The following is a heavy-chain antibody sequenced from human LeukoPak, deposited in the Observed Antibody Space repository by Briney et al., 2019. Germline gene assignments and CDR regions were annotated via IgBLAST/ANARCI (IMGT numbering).Heavy chain of an antibody. J-gene: IGHJ4*02. D-gene: IGHD1-1*01. CDR1: GGTFSSYA. Sequence: ASVKVSCKASGGTFSSYAISWVRQAPGQGLEWMGGIIPIFGTANYAQKFQGRVTITADESTSTAYKELSSLRSEDTAVYYCARGYSPTLRTTGNDYWGQGTLVTVSS. CDR2: IIPIFGTA. CDR3: ARGYSPTLRTTGNDY. V-gene: IGHV1-69*13.